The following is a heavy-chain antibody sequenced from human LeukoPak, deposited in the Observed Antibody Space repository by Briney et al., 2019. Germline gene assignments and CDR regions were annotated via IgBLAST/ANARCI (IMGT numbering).Heavy chain of an antibody. CDR2: TYSGGST. Sequence: GGSLRLSCAASGFTVSSNYMSWVRQAPGKGLEWVSVTYSGGSTYYADSVKGRFTISRDNSKNTLYLQMNSLRAEDTAVYYCAKGTGLGIEYYFDYWGQGTLVTVSS. CDR3: AKGTGLGIEYYFDY. V-gene: IGHV3-53*05. CDR1: GFTVSSNY. D-gene: IGHD7-27*01. J-gene: IGHJ4*02.